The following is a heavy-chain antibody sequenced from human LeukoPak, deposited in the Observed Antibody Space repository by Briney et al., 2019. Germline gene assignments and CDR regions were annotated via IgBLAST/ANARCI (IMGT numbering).Heavy chain of an antibody. CDR3: ARRVSPPKVYSSGYRDAFDI. CDR2: IIPIFGTA. Sequence: SVKVSCKASGGTFSSYAISWVRQAPGQGLEWMGGIIPIFGTANYAQKFQGRVTITADESTSTAYMELSCLRSEDTAVYYCARRVSPPKVYSSGYRDAFDIWGQGTMVTVSS. CDR1: GGTFSSYA. J-gene: IGHJ3*02. V-gene: IGHV1-69*13. D-gene: IGHD3-22*01.